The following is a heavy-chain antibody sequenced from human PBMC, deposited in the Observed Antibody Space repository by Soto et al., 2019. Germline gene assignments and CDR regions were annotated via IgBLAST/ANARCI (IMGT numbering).Heavy chain of an antibody. CDR3: ARLGIAAAPIADY. CDR1: GFTFSDYY. D-gene: IGHD6-13*01. J-gene: IGHJ4*02. Sequence: GGSLRLSCAASGFTFSDYYMSWIRQAPGKGLEWVSYISSSSSYTNYADSVKGRFTISRDNAKNSLYLQMNSLRAEDTAVYYCARLGIAAAPIADYWGQGTLVTVSS. V-gene: IGHV3-11*06. CDR2: ISSSSSYT.